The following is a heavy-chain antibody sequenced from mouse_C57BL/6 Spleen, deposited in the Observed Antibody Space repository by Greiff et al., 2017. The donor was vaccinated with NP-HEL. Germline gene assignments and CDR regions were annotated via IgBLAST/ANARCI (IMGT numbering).Heavy chain of an antibody. CDR3: ARLEGEGWYFDV. Sequence: QVQLQQSGPELVKPGASVKISCKASGYAFSSSWMNWVKQRPGKGLEWIGRIYPGDGDTNYNGKFKGKATLTADKSSSTAYMQLSSLTSEDSAVYFCARLEGEGWYFDVWGTGTTVTVSS. J-gene: IGHJ1*03. D-gene: IGHD3-3*01. CDR1: GYAFSSSW. V-gene: IGHV1-82*01. CDR2: IYPGDGDT.